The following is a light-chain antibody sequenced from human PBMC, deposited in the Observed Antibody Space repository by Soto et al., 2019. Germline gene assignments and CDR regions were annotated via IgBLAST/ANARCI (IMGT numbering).Light chain of an antibody. Sequence: QSVLTQPPSASETPGQRVTISCSGSSSNIGSYTVSWYQQLPGTAPKLLIYSNNQRPSGVPDRFSGSKSGTSASLAISGLQSEDEADYFCAAWDTTLNGFVFGTGTKVTVL. CDR2: SNN. V-gene: IGLV1-44*01. CDR3: AAWDTTLNGFV. CDR1: SSNIGSYT. J-gene: IGLJ1*01.